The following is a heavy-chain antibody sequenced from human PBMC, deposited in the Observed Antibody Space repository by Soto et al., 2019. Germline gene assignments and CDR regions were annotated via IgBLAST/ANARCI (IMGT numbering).Heavy chain of an antibody. V-gene: IGHV4-30-2*01. CDR3: ARRLWTDAFQY. Sequence: KPSETLSLTCAVSGGSSSSGGYSWTWIRQHPGKGLEWIGYVHHTGSTTYNPSLKTRVNISVDRPNNQFFLTLTSATAADSAVYYCARRLWTDAFQYWGPGILLSV. CDR2: VHHTGST. D-gene: IGHD1-1*01. CDR1: GGSSSSGGYS. J-gene: IGHJ4*02.